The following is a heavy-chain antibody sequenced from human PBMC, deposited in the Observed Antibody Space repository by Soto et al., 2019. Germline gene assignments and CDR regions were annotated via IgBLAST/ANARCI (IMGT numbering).Heavy chain of an antibody. CDR1: GYTFTSYG. Sequence: ASVKVSCKASGYTFTSYGISWVRQAPGQGLEWMGWISAYNGSTNYAQKLQGRVTMTTDTSMSTAYMELRSLRSDDTAVYYCARGQGLIAVAGTWYYYYGMDVWGQGTTVTVSS. CDR3: ARGQGLIAVAGTWYYYYGMDV. J-gene: IGHJ6*02. D-gene: IGHD6-19*01. CDR2: ISAYNGST. V-gene: IGHV1-18*01.